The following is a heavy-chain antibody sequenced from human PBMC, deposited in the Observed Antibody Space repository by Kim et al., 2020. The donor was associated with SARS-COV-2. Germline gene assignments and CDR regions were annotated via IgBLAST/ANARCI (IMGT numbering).Heavy chain of an antibody. CDR2: IWYDGSNK. D-gene: IGHD3-16*01. CDR3: AREGPPPDYGGAGYYFDY. Sequence: GGSLRLSCAASGFTFSSYGMHWVRQAPGKGLEWVAVIWYDGSNKYYADSVKGRFTISRDNSKNTLYLQMNSLRAEDTAVYYCAREGPPPDYGGAGYYFDYWGQGTLVTVSS. J-gene: IGHJ4*02. CDR1: GFTFSSYG. V-gene: IGHV3-33*01.